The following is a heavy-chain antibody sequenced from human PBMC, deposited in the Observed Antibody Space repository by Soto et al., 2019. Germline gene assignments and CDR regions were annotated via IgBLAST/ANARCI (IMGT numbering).Heavy chain of an antibody. CDR1: GFTFSNAW. Sequence: EVQLVESGGGLVKPGGSLRLSCAASGFTFSNAWMSWVRQAPGKGLEWVGRIKGKTDGGTTDYAAPVKGRFTLSRDDSKNTLYLQMNSLNMEDTAVYYCTTGTFAVVAAPPGYWGQGTLVTVSS. CDR2: IKGKTDGGTT. J-gene: IGHJ4*02. D-gene: IGHD2-15*01. V-gene: IGHV3-15*01. CDR3: TTGTFAVVAAPPGY.